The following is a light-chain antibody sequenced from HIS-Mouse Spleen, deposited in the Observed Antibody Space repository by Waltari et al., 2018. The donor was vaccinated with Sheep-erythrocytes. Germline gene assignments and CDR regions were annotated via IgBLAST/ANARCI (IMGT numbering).Light chain of an antibody. Sequence: AIQITQSPSSLSASVGDRVTLTCWASQGIRNDLGWYQQKPGKAPKLLIYAASSLQSGVPSRFSGSGSCTDFTLTISSLQPEDCATYYCLQDYNYPYTFGQGTKLEIK. V-gene: IGKV1-6*01. CDR3: LQDYNYPYT. CDR1: QGIRND. J-gene: IGKJ2*01. CDR2: AAS.